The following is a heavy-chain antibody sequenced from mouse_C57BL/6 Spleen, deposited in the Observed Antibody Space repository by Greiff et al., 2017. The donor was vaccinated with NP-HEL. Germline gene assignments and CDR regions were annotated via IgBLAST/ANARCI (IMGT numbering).Heavy chain of an antibody. V-gene: IGHV2-3*01. CDR1: GFSLTSYG. D-gene: IGHD1-1*01. CDR3: AKEGLYYGSSWWYFDV. CDR2: IWGDGST. J-gene: IGHJ1*03. Sequence: QVQLQQSGPGLVAPSQSLSITCTVSGFSLTSYGVSWVRQPPGKGLEWLGVIWGDGSTNYHSALISRLSTSKDNSNSQVFLKLNSLQTDDTATYYCAKEGLYYGSSWWYFDVWGTGTTVTVSS.